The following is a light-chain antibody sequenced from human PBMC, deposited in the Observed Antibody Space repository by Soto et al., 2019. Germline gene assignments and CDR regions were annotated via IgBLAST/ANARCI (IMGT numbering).Light chain of an antibody. CDR2: DVS. J-gene: IGLJ1*01. Sequence: QSVLTQPASVSGSPGQSITISCTGTSRDVGGYNYVSWYQQHPGKAPKLMIYDVSNRPSGVSNRFSGSKSGNTASLTLSGLQAEDEADYYCSSYTSSSTYVFGTGTKVTVL. V-gene: IGLV2-14*01. CDR1: SRDVGGYNY. CDR3: SSYTSSSTYV.